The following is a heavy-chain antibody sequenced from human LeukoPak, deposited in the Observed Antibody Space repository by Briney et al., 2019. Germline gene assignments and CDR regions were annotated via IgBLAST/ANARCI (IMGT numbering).Heavy chain of an antibody. D-gene: IGHD3-9*01. CDR3: AREGILTGTLYYGMDV. CDR1: GGSINNYY. CDR2: VYYTGST. Sequence: PSETLSLTCTVSGGSINNYYWTWIRQPPGKGLECIGYVYYTGSTNYNPSLKSRVTISVDTSKNQFSLKLSSVTAADTAVYYCAREGILTGTLYYGMDVWGQGTTVTVSS. J-gene: IGHJ6*02. V-gene: IGHV4-59*01.